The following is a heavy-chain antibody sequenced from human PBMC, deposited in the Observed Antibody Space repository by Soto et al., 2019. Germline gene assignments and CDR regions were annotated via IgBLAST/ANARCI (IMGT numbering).Heavy chain of an antibody. V-gene: IGHV1-18*01. J-gene: IGHJ6*02. CDR2: ISAYNGNT. CDR3: ASNYGDYGLLDYYYGMDV. D-gene: IGHD4-17*01. CDR1: GYTFTSYG. Sequence: QVQLVQSGAEVKKPGASVKVSCKASGYTFTSYGISWVRQAPGQGLEWMGWISAYNGNTNYAQKLQGRVTMTTDTSTSTAYMELRSLRSDDTAVYHCASNYGDYGLLDYYYGMDVWGQGTTVTVSS.